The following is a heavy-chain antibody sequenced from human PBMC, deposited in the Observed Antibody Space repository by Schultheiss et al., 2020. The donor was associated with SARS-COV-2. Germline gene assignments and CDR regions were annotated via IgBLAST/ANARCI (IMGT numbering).Heavy chain of an antibody. J-gene: IGHJ6*02. Sequence: GGSLRLSCAASGFTFSSYAMSWVRQAPGKGLEWVSSISSSSSYIYYADSVKGRFTISRDNSKNTLYLQMNSLRAEDTAVYYCARDPGIAAAALYGMDVWGQGTTVTVSS. CDR2: ISSSSSYI. D-gene: IGHD6-13*01. CDR3: ARDPGIAAAALYGMDV. CDR1: GFTFSSYA. V-gene: IGHV3-21*01.